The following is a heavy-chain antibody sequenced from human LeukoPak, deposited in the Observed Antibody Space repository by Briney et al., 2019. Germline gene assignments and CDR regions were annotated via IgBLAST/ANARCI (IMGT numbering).Heavy chain of an antibody. Sequence: GGSLRLSCAASGFTFSSYGMHWVRQAPGKGLEWVAFIRYDGSNKYYADSVKGRFTISRDNSKNTLYLQMNSLRAEDTAVYYCASGELPGDAFDIWGQGTMVTVSS. CDR1: GFTFSSYG. D-gene: IGHD1-26*01. J-gene: IGHJ3*02. CDR2: IRYDGSNK. V-gene: IGHV3-30*02. CDR3: ASGELPGDAFDI.